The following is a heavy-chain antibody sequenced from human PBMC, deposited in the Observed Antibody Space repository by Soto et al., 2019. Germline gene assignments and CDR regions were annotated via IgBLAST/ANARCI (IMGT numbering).Heavy chain of an antibody. J-gene: IGHJ3*01. CDR3: ARGLDGVVTSRGAFAV. D-gene: IGHD3-22*01. Sequence: QVRLQESVQGLVRPSQTLSLICTVSGTSIRHDNFYWSFLRQRPGTGLEWLGYISYGGITFYNPSLERRRFMSVDPSNNKFSLNLKSVTAADTSMYYCARGLDGVVTSRGAFAVWGPGTLVTVSS. V-gene: IGHV4-30-4*08. CDR1: GTSIRHDNFY. CDR2: ISYGGIT.